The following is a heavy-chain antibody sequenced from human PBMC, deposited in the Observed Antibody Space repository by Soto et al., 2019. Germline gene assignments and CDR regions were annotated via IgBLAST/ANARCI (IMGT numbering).Heavy chain of an antibody. Sequence: SVKVPCKASGGTFSSYAISWVRQAPGQGLEWMGGIIPIFGTANYAQKFQGRATITADKSTSTAYMELSSLRSEDTVVYYCARTPSMIVVVIDYWFDPWGQGTLVTVSS. CDR2: IIPIFGTA. V-gene: IGHV1-69*06. CDR3: ARTPSMIVVVIDYWFDP. D-gene: IGHD3-22*01. J-gene: IGHJ5*02. CDR1: GGTFSSYA.